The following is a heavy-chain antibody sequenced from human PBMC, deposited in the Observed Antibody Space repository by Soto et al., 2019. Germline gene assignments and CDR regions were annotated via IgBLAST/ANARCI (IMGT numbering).Heavy chain of an antibody. CDR2: ISSSGSTI. V-gene: IGHV3-48*03. CDR3: ARDFPPGH. Sequence: GGSLRHSCAASGFTFPSYDMNWVRQAPGKGLEWVSYISSSGSTIYYADSVKGRFTISRDNAKNSLYLQMNRLRAEDTAVYYCARDFPPGHWGQGTLVTVSS. J-gene: IGHJ4*02. CDR1: GFTFPSYD.